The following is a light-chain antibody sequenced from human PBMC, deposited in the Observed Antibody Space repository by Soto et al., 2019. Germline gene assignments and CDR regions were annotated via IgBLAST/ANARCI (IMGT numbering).Light chain of an antibody. J-gene: IGLJ3*02. V-gene: IGLV2-11*01. CDR2: DVT. Sequence: QSALTQPPSVSGSPGQSVTISCTGAPIVLGYNYISWYQQYPGKVPRVILFDVTERPSGVPDRFSGSKSGDTASLTISGLQADDEAAYSSCSYAGSFRVFGGGTKVTVL. CDR3: CSYAGSFRV. CDR1: PIVLGYNY.